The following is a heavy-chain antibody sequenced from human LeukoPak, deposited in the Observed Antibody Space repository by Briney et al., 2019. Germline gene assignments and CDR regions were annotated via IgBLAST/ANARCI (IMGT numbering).Heavy chain of an antibody. J-gene: IGHJ6*04. CDR1: GFTFSSYE. V-gene: IGHV3-48*03. D-gene: IGHD3-10*02. CDR3: AELGITMIGGV. Sequence: GGSLRLFCAASGFTFSSYEMNWVRQARGKGLEWVSYISSSGSTIYCADSVKGRFTISRDNAKNSLYLQMNSLRAEDTAVYYCAELGITMIGGVWGKGTTVTISS. CDR2: ISSSGSTI.